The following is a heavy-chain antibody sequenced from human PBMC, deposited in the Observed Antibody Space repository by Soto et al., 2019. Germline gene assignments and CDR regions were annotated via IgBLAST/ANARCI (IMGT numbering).Heavy chain of an antibody. D-gene: IGHD3-10*01. CDR3: ARVRGDTDY. J-gene: IGHJ4*02. CDR1: GGSISSGGYS. V-gene: IGHV4-30-2*01. Sequence: PSETLSLTCAVSGGSISSGGYSWSWIRQPPGKGLEWIRYIYHSGSTYYNPSLRSRVTISVDRSKNQFSLKLSSVAAADAAVYYCARVRGDTDYWGQGTLVTVSS. CDR2: IYHSGST.